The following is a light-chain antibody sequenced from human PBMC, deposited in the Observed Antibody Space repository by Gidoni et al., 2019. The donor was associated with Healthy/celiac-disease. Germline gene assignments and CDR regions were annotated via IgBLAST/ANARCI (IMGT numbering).Light chain of an antibody. V-gene: IGKV1-33*01. CDR3: QQYDNRPLT. J-gene: IGKJ4*01. CDR1: QDISNY. Sequence: DIPMTQSPSSLSASVGDRVTITCQASQDISNYLNWYQQKPGKAPKLLIYDASKLETGVPSRFSGSGSGTDFTFTISSLQPEDIVTYYCQQYDNRPLTFGGGTKVEIK. CDR2: DAS.